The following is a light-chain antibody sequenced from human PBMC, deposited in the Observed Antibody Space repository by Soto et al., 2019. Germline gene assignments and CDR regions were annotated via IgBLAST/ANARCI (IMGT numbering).Light chain of an antibody. CDR3: SSYTSSSLYV. CDR2: DVS. Sequence: QSALTQPASVSGSPGQSITISCTGTSSDVGGSNYVFWYQQLPGKAPKLMIYDVSDRPSGVSNRFSGSKSGNTASLTISGLQAEDEADYYCSSYTSSSLYVFGTGTKVTVL. J-gene: IGLJ1*01. V-gene: IGLV2-14*01. CDR1: SSDVGGSNY.